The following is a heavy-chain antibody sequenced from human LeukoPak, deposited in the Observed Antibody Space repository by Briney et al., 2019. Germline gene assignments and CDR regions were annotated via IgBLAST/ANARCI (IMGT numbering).Heavy chain of an antibody. D-gene: IGHD3-16*02. J-gene: IGHJ4*02. Sequence: SETLSLTCAVYGGSFSGYYWSWIRQPPGKGLEWIGEINHSGSTNYNPSLKSRVTISVDTSKNQFSLKLSSVTAADTAVYYCARGDGYYVWGSYRGKLDYWGQGTLVTVSS. CDR1: GGSFSGYY. CDR2: INHSGST. V-gene: IGHV4-34*01. CDR3: ARGDGYYVWGSYRGKLDY.